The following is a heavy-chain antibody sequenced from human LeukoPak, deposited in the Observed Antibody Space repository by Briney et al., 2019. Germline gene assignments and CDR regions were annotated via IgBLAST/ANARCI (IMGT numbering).Heavy chain of an antibody. CDR1: GFTFDDYA. CDR2: ITWNRDNI. J-gene: IGHJ6*02. Sequence: GGSLRLSCTVSGFTFDDYAMHWVRHTPGKGLGWVAGITWNRDNIGYGDSVKGRFTISRDNVKNVLYLQMNSLRPEDTALYYCAKDLSSAITSALVLDVWGQGTTV. V-gene: IGHV3-9*01. D-gene: IGHD3-22*01. CDR3: AKDLSSAITSALVLDV.